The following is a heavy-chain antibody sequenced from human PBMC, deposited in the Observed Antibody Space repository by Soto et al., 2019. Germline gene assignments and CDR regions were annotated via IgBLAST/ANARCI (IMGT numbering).Heavy chain of an antibody. J-gene: IGHJ5*02. Sequence: ASVKVSCKASGYTFTSYGISWVRQAPGQGLEWMGWISAYNGNTNYAQNLQGRVTMTTDTSTGTAYMELGSLRSDDTAVYYCARISLVAGANWFDPWGQGTLFTVSS. CDR1: GYTFTSYG. CDR3: ARISLVAGANWFDP. D-gene: IGHD2-15*01. CDR2: ISAYNGNT. V-gene: IGHV1-18*01.